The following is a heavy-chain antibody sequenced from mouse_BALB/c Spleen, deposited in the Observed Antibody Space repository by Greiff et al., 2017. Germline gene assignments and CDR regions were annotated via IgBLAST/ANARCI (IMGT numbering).Heavy chain of an antibody. CDR2: INPYNGDT. Sequence: EVKLMESGPELVKPGASVKISCKASGYSFTGYFMNWVMQSHGKSLEWIGRINPYNGDTFYNQKFKGKATLTVDKSSSTAHMELRSLASEDSAVYYCARDYGNYWGQGTTLTVSS. CDR1: GYSFTGYF. J-gene: IGHJ2*01. D-gene: IGHD1-1*01. CDR3: ARDYGNY. V-gene: IGHV1-20*02.